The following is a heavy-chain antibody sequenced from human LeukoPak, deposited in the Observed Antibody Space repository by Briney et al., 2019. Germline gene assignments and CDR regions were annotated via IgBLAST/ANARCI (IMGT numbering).Heavy chain of an antibody. CDR3: ARDRASSGTLNYYYFDY. Sequence: ASVKVSCKASGGTLSSYTISWVRQAPGQGLEWMGWINPKSGGTKYAQKFQGRVTMTRDTSISTAYMEVSSLRFDDSAVYYCARDRASSGTLNYYYFDYWGQGTLVTVSS. J-gene: IGHJ4*02. V-gene: IGHV1-2*02. CDR1: GGTLSSYT. D-gene: IGHD1-26*01. CDR2: INPKSGGT.